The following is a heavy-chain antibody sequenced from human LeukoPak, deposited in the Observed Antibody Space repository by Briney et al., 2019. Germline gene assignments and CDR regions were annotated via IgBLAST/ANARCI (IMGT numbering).Heavy chain of an antibody. J-gene: IGHJ4*02. V-gene: IGHV4-61*02. D-gene: IGHD2-15*01. CDR3: ARELVDSVVVVGAMTQPYYFDY. Sequence: TLSLTCTVSSGSISSGSYYWSWMQQPAGKGLEWIGRIYASGNTNYNPSLKSRVTISVDTSKNQFSLKLSSVTAADTAVYYCARELVDSVVVVGAMTQPYYFDYWGQGTLVTVSS. CDR1: SGSISSGSYY. CDR2: IYASGNT.